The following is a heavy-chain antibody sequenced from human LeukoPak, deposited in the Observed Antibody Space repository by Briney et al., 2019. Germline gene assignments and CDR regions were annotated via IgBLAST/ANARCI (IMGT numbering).Heavy chain of an antibody. CDR1: GFTFSSYE. Sequence: PGGSLRLSCAASGFTFSSYEMNWVRQAPGKGLEWVSYISSSGSTIYYADSVKGRFTISRDNAKNSLYLQMNSLRAEDAAVYYCARTRIQLNWFDPWGQGTLVTVSS. V-gene: IGHV3-48*03. CDR3: ARTRIQLNWFDP. CDR2: ISSSGSTI. D-gene: IGHD5-18*01. J-gene: IGHJ5*02.